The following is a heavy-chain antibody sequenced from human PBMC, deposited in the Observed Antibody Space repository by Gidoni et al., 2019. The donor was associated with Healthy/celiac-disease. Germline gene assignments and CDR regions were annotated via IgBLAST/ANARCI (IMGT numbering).Heavy chain of an antibody. J-gene: IGHJ4*02. CDR3: ARGASSSWYFPDWDY. CDR2: INPNSGGT. CDR1: GSTFTRDF. D-gene: IGHD6-13*01. Sequence: QVQLVQSGAEVKKPGASVQASCTASGSTFTRDFMHWVRQAPGQGLEWMGWINPNSGGTNYAQKFQGRVTMTRDTSISTAYMELSRLRSDDTAVYYCARGASSSWYFPDWDYWGQGTLVTVSS. V-gene: IGHV1-2*02.